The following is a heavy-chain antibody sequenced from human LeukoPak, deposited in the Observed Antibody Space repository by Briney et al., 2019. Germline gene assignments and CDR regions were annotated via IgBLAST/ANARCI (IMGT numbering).Heavy chain of an antibody. V-gene: IGHV3-30*18. CDR3: AKDHSGDYYDSSGYFDY. CDR1: GFTFSSYG. CDR2: ISYDGSNK. J-gene: IGHJ4*02. Sequence: GGSLRLSCAASGFTFSSYGMHWVRQAPGKGLEWVAVISYDGSNKYYADSVKGRFTISRDNSKNTLYLQMNSLRAEDTAVYYCAKDHSGDYYDSSGYFDYWGQGTLVTVSS. D-gene: IGHD3-22*01.